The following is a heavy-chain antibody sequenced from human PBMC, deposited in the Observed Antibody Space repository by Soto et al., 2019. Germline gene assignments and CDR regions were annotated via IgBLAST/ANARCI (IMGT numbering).Heavy chain of an antibody. CDR1: GASFSDANYY. D-gene: IGHD3-22*01. CDR2: FYYDGRT. J-gene: IGHJ4*02. V-gene: IGHV4-39*02. Sequence: SETLSLTCIVSGASFSDANYYWVWIRQPPGEGLEWIGSFYYDGRTYYNASLKSRVTISVDTSKNHFSLMLTSVTAADTAVYYCARRSLIVVVPTWGQGTLVTVSS. CDR3: ARRSLIVVVPT.